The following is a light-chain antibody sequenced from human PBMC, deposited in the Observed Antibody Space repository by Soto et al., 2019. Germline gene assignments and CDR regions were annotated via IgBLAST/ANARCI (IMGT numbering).Light chain of an antibody. CDR2: GNS. V-gene: IGLV1-40*01. CDR3: QSYDSSPRGVV. J-gene: IGLJ2*01. Sequence: QAVVTQPPSVSGAPGQRVTISCTGSSSNIGAGYDVHWYQQLPGTAPKLLIYGNSNRPSGVPDRFSGSKSGTSASLAITGLQAEDEADYYCQSYDSSPRGVVFGGGTKVTVL. CDR1: SSNIGAGYD.